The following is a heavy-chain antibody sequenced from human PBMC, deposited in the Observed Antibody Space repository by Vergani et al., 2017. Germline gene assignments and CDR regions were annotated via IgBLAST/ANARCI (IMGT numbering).Heavy chain of an antibody. CDR3: ARDRVDIVATTTYYYYYYGMDV. V-gene: IGHV3-53*04. D-gene: IGHD5-12*01. CDR2: IYSGGST. Sequence: HLLESGGGLVQPGGSLRLSCAASGFPFSSYALTWVRQAPGKGLEWVSVIYSGGSTYYADSVKGRFTISRHNSKNTLYLQMNSLRAEDTAVYYCARDRVDIVATTTYYYYYYGMDVWGQGTTVTVSS. J-gene: IGHJ6*02. CDR1: GFPFSSYA.